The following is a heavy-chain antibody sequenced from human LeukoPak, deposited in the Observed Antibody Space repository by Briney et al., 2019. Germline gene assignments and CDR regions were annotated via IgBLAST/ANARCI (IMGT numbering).Heavy chain of an antibody. V-gene: IGHV3-53*01. CDR3: AREKSL. Sequence: GGSLRLSCAASGFTVSSNYMSWVRQAPGKGLEWVSLIYSAGGTYYADSVKGRFIISRDNSKNTVYLQMNSLRAEDTAVYYCAREKSLWGQGTLVTVSS. J-gene: IGHJ4*02. CDR2: IYSAGGT. CDR1: GFTVSSNY.